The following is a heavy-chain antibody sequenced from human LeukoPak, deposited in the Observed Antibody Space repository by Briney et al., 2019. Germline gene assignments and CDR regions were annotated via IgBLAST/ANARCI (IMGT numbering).Heavy chain of an antibody. D-gene: IGHD4-23*01. Sequence: ASVKVSCQASGYSLIGYGISWVRQASGQGLEWMGWISSYSGNTNYAQELQGRVTMTTDSSTSTAYMGLRSLRSDDTAFYYCARDRGTYGGMDYWGQGTLVTVSS. CDR3: ARDRGTYGGMDY. CDR2: ISSYSGNT. J-gene: IGHJ4*02. CDR1: GYSLIGYG. V-gene: IGHV1-18*01.